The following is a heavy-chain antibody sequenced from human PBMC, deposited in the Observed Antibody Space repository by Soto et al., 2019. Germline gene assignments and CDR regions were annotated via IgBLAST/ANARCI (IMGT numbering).Heavy chain of an antibody. Sequence: SETLSLTCTVSGGSISSGGYYWSGIRQHPGKGLEWIGYIYYSGSTYYNPSLKSRVTISVDTSKNQFSLKLSSVTAADTAVYYCARGPYDFWSGYPSATYNWFDPWGQGTLVTVSS. J-gene: IGHJ5*02. CDR1: GGSISSGGYY. CDR2: IYYSGST. V-gene: IGHV4-31*03. D-gene: IGHD3-3*01. CDR3: ARGPYDFWSGYPSATYNWFDP.